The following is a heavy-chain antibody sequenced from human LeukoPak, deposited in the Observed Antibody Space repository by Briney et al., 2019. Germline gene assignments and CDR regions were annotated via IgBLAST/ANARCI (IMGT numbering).Heavy chain of an antibody. CDR1: GGSISSNNCY. CDR3: ARLNYYDIY. D-gene: IGHD3-22*01. V-gene: IGHV4-39*01. CDR2: IYHSGST. Sequence: SETLPLTCTVSGGSISSNNCYWGWIRQPPGKGLEWIGSIYHSGSTYYNPSLKSRVTISVDTSKNQFSLKLSSVTAADTAVYYCARLNYYDIYWGQGTLVTVSS. J-gene: IGHJ4*02.